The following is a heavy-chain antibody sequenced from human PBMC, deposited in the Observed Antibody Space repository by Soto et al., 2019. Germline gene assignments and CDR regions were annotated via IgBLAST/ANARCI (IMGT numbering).Heavy chain of an antibody. D-gene: IGHD1-26*01. CDR3: ARSSLVGATRYYYYYGMDV. V-gene: IGHV1-69*13. CDR2: IIPIFGTA. CDR1: GGTFSSYA. Sequence: SVKVSCKASGGTFSSYAISWVRQAPGQGLEWMGGIIPIFGTANYAQKFQGRVTITADESTSTAYMELSSLRSEDTAVYYCARSSLVGATRYYYYYGMDVWGQGTTVTVSS. J-gene: IGHJ6*02.